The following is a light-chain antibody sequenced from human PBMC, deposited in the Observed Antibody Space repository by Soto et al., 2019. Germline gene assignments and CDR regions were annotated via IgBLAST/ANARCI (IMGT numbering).Light chain of an antibody. V-gene: IGKV3-20*01. J-gene: IGKJ3*01. Sequence: ETGLTQSPGPLSLSPGERATLSCMASQTVASNYLAWYQQKPGQAPRVLIYHSSSRATGVPDRFSGSGSGTDFTLTISSLEPEDVAVYYCQKYYSSHPNFGPGTKVEI. CDR3: QKYYSSHPN. CDR1: QTVASNY. CDR2: HSS.